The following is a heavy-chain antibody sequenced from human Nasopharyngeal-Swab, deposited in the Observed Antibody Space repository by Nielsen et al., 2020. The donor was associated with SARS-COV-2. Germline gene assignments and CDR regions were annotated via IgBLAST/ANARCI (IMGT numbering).Heavy chain of an antibody. CDR2: INPNSGDT. CDR3: ARDVYEGYSSGKDPHAFNI. J-gene: IGHJ3*02. CDR1: GYTFTDYS. V-gene: IGHV1-2*06. Sequence: ASVKVSCKASGYTFTDYSTHWVRQAPGQGLEWMGRINPNSGDTNYAQKFQGRLTMTRDTSISTAYMELSSLTSEDTAVYYCARDVYEGYSSGKDPHAFNIWGQGTMVIVSS. D-gene: IGHD5-18*01.